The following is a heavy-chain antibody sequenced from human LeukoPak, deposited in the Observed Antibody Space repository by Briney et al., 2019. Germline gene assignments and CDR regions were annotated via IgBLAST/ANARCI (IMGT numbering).Heavy chain of an antibody. CDR1: AYTFNGYL. CDR3: ARDLRLRGFTNCFDP. D-gene: IGHD3-10*01. Sequence: ASVKVSCKASAYTFNGYLIHWVRHAPGQGLEWMGLIDPNGGSTGYAQRFKGRVTVTRDTSTSTAYIELSSLRSEDTAVYNCARDLRLRGFTNCFDPGGQRTLITVSS. CDR2: IDPNGGST. J-gene: IGHJ5*02. V-gene: IGHV1-46*02.